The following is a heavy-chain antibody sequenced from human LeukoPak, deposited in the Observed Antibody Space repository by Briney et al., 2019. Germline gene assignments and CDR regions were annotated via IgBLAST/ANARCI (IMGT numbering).Heavy chain of an antibody. J-gene: IGHJ4*02. D-gene: IGHD5-18*01. CDR3: ARETDTAMVPDY. V-gene: IGHV1-18*01. Sequence: ASVKVSCKASGYTFSSYGISWVRQAPGQGLEWMGWISAYNGNTNYAQKLQGRVTMTTVTSTSTAYTELRSLRSDDTAVYYCARETDTAMVPDYWGQGTLVTVSS. CDR2: ISAYNGNT. CDR1: GYTFSSYG.